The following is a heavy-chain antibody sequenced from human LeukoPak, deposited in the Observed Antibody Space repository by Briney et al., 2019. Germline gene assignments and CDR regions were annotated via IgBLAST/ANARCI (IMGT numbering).Heavy chain of an antibody. J-gene: IGHJ3*01. CDR2: INPDTGGT. V-gene: IGHV1-2*02. CDR1: GIPFISDY. CDR3: TRVLPVDV. Sequence: ASMNVSCKASGIPFISDYMHWVRQAPGQGPEWMGWINPDTGGTNYAQKFQGRVTMTRDKSISSAFMELFDLRSGDTAIYYCTRVLPVDVWGQGTMIIVST.